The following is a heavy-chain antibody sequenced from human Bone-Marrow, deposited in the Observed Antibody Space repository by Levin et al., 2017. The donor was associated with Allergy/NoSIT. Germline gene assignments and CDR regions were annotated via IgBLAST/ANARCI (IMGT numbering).Heavy chain of an antibody. CDR3: ARDLNRGSYFDC. CDR1: GYTFTGYF. V-gene: IGHV1-2*02. D-gene: IGHD3-10*01. Sequence: PGESLKISCKASGYTFTGYFMHWVRQAPGQGLEWMGWINPNSGGTNYAQRFQGRVTVTRDTSISTAYMEVSRLRSDDTALYYCARDLNRGSYFDCWGQGTLVTVSS. J-gene: IGHJ4*02. CDR2: INPNSGGT.